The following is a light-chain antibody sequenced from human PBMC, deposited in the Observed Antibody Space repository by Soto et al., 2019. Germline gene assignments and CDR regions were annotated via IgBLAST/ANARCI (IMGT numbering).Light chain of an antibody. CDR2: DVS. J-gene: IGLJ3*02. Sequence: QSALTQPRSVSGSPGQSVTISCTGTSSDVGYYNYVSWYQQHPGKAPKLMIYDVSKRPSGVPDRFSGSKSGNTASLTISGLQAEDEADYYCCSYAGNGAWVFGGGTKLTVL. CDR3: CSYAGNGAWV. V-gene: IGLV2-11*01. CDR1: SSDVGYYNY.